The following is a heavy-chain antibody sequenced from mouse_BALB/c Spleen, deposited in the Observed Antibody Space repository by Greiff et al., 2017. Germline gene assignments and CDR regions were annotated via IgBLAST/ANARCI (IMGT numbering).Heavy chain of an antibody. V-gene: IGHV1-87*01. CDR1: GYTFTSYW. CDR3: ARSGTATYY. J-gene: IGHJ2*01. CDR2: IYPGDGDT. D-gene: IGHD1-2*01. Sequence: VQLVESGAELARPGASVKLSCKASGYTFTSYWMQWVKQRPGQGLEWIGAIYPGDGDTRYTQKFKGKATLTADKSSSTAYMQLSSLASEDSAVYYCARSGTATYYWGQGTTLTVSS.